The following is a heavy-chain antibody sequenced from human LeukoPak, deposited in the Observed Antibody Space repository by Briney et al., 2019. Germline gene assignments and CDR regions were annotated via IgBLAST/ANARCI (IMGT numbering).Heavy chain of an antibody. CDR3: ARSPGFDSRSWFFVFDY. CDR1: GYTFTGYY. Sequence: ASVKVSCKASGYTFTGYYMHWVRQAPGQGLEWMGWINPNSGGTNYAQKFQGRVTMTRDTSISTAYMELSRLRSDDTAVYYCARSPGFDSRSWFFVFDYWGQGTLVTVSS. V-gene: IGHV1-2*02. CDR2: INPNSGGT. J-gene: IGHJ4*02. D-gene: IGHD6-13*01.